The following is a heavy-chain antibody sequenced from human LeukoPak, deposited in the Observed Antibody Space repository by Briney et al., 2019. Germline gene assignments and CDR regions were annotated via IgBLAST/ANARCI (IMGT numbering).Heavy chain of an antibody. CDR2: INHSGST. CDR3: ARAKQQLVDDAFDI. J-gene: IGHJ3*02. D-gene: IGHD6-13*01. V-gene: IGHV4-34*01. Sequence: PSETLSLTCAVYGGSFSGYYWSWIRQPPGKGLEWIGEINHSGSTNYNPTLKSRVTISVDASKNQFSLKLSSVTAADTAVYYCARAKQQLVDDAFDIWGQGTMVTVFS. CDR1: GGSFSGYY.